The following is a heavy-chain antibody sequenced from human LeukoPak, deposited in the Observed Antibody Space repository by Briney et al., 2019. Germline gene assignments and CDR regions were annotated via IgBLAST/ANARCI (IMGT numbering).Heavy chain of an antibody. CDR1: GFTFSSYA. CDR3: AKDLVAFDI. CDR2: GSGSGSST. J-gene: IGHJ3*02. Sequence: GGSLRLSCADSGFTFSSYAMSWVRQAPGKGLEWVSVGSGSGSSTYYADSVKGRFTISRDNSRNTLYLQMNSLRAEDTAVYYCAKDLVAFDIWGQGTMVTVSS. V-gene: IGHV3-23*01.